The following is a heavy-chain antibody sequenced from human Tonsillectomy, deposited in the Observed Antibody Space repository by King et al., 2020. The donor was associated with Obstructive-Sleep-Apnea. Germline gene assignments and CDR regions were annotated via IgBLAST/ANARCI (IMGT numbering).Heavy chain of an antibody. CDR1: GFSVSSNY. Sequence: VQLVESGGGLVQPGGSLRLSCAASGFSVSSNYMTWVRQAPGKGLECVSVIYSGGCTYYADSVKGRFTISRDNSKNTVYLQMIGLRVEDTAVYYCAGQDEVTTSTDYWGQGTLVTVSS. V-gene: IGHV3-66*04. CDR2: IYSGGCT. J-gene: IGHJ4*02. D-gene: IGHD1-14*01. CDR3: AGQDEVTTSTDY.